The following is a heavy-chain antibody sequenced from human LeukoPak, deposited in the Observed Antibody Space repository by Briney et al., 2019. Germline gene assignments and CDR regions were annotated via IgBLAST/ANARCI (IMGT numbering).Heavy chain of an antibody. Sequence: ASVKVSCKASGYTFTSYGTSWVRQAPGQGLEWMGWISAYNGNTNYAQKLQGRVTMTTDTSTSTAYMELRSLRSDDTAVYYCAREGYCSGGSCYLDAFDIWGQGTMVTVSS. V-gene: IGHV1-18*01. CDR1: GYTFTSYG. J-gene: IGHJ3*02. CDR3: AREGYCSGGSCYLDAFDI. D-gene: IGHD2-15*01. CDR2: ISAYNGNT.